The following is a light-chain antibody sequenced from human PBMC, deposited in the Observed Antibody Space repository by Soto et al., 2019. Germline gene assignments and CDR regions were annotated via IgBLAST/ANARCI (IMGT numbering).Light chain of an antibody. J-gene: IGLJ3*02. CDR2: DNT. Sequence: QSVLTQPPSVSAAPGQQVTISCSGSSSNIGKNSVSWYQQLPGTAPKLLIYDNTKRLSGIPDRLSGSKSGTSATLGITGLQTGDEADYCCGTWDSSLSAWVFGGGTKLTVL. CDR1: SSNIGKNS. V-gene: IGLV1-51*01. CDR3: GTWDSSLSAWV.